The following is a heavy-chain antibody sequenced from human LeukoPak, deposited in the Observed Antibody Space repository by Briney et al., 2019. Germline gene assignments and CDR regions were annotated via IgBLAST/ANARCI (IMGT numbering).Heavy chain of an antibody. Sequence: QAGGSLRLSCAASGFTFSSYAMSWVRQAPGKGLEWVSAISGSGGSTYYADSVKGRFTISRDNSKNTLYLQMNSLRAEDTAVYYCAKGREPIGDRGRSSWYRIGGSFDPWGQGTLVTVSS. CDR2: ISGSGGST. D-gene: IGHD6-13*01. V-gene: IGHV3-23*01. CDR3: AKGREPIGDRGRSSWYRIGGSFDP. CDR1: GFTFSSYA. J-gene: IGHJ5*02.